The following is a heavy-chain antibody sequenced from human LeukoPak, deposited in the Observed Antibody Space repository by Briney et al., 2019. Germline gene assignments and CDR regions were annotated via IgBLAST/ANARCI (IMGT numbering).Heavy chain of an antibody. D-gene: IGHD4-23*01. Sequence: ASVKVACKASGYTFTSYDINWVRQATGQGLEWMGWMNPNCGNTGYAQKFQGRVTITRNTSISTAYMELSSLRSEDTAVYYCARGQFYGGDAFDIWGQGTMVTVSS. CDR2: MNPNCGNT. V-gene: IGHV1-8*03. CDR3: ARGQFYGGDAFDI. J-gene: IGHJ3*02. CDR1: GYTFTSYD.